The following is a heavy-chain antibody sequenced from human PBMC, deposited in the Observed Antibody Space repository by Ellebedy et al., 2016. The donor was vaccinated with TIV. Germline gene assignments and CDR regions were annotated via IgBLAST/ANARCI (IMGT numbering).Heavy chain of an antibody. CDR3: GRAYSPAYYGSGRSNNNYFYYGMDV. CDR2: IDSDGSDT. D-gene: IGHD3-10*01. CDR1: GFTFSYYW. J-gene: IGHJ6*02. Sequence: GESLKISCAASGFTFSYYWMHWVRPAPGKGLVWVSRIDSDGSDTRYADSVKGRFTSSRDNVKNTRYLQMNSLRAEDPAVYYCGRAYSPAYYGSGRSNNNYFYYGMDVWGQGTTVTVSS. V-gene: IGHV3-74*01.